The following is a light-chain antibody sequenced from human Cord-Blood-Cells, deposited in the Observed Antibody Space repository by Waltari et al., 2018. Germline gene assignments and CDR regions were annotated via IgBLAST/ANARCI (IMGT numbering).Light chain of an antibody. V-gene: IGLV3-1*01. CDR2: QDS. Sequence: SYELTQPPSVSVSPGQTASITCSGDNLGDKYACWYQQKPGQSPVLVIYQDSKRSSGIPGRFSGSNSGNTATLTISGTQAMDEADYYCQAWDSSTVVFGGGTKLTVL. CDR3: QAWDSSTVV. J-gene: IGLJ2*01. CDR1: NLGDKY.